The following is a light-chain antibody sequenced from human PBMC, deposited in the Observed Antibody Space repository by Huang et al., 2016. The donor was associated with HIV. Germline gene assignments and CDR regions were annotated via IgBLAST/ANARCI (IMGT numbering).Light chain of an antibody. CDR2: GSS. CDR1: RSVSSN. Sequence: IVMTQSAATLSVSPGERVTLSCRANRSVSSNLAWYQQRPGQAPRLLIYGSSTRAPGIPARFSGSGSGTDFSLTISSLQSEDFALYYCHQYNNWLLSFGGGTRVDI. CDR3: HQYNNWLLS. V-gene: IGKV3-15*01. J-gene: IGKJ4*01.